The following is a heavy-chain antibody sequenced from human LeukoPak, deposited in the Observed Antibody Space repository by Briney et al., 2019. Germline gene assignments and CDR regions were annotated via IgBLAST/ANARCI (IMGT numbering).Heavy chain of an antibody. V-gene: IGHV1-46*01. CDR2: INPSGGST. Sequence: VASVKVSCKASGYTFTSYYMHWVRQAPGQGLEWMGIINPSGGSTSYAQKFQGRVTMTRDTSTSTVYMELSSLRSEDTAMYYCASMYSSGWPFDYWGQGTLVTVSS. D-gene: IGHD6-19*01. CDR3: ASMYSSGWPFDY. CDR1: GYTFTSYY. J-gene: IGHJ4*02.